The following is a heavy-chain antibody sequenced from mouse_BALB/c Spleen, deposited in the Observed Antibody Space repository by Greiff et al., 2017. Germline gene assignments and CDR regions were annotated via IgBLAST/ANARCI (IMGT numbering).Heavy chain of an antibody. CDR3: ARSYYGNGDAMDY. D-gene: IGHD2-10*01. V-gene: IGHV3-8*02. Sequence: EVNVVESGPSLVKPSQTLSLTCSVTGDSITSGYWNWIRKFPGNKLEYMGYISYSGSTYYNPSLKSRISITRDTSKNQYYLQLNSVTTEDTATYYCARSYYGNGDAMDYWGQGTSVTVSS. J-gene: IGHJ4*01. CDR2: ISYSGST. CDR1: GDSITSGY.